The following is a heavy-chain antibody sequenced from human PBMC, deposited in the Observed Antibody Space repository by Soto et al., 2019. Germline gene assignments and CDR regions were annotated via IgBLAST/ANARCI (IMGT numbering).Heavy chain of an antibody. J-gene: IGHJ4*02. CDR2: IHPSGGGS. CDR3: ARGGHIAVVTASFDY. CDR1: GYTLNTYY. D-gene: IGHD2-21*02. V-gene: IGHV1-46*02. Sequence: QVQLVQSGAEVKKPGASVKVSCKPSGYTLNTYYLHWVRQAPGQGLEWMGIIHPSGGGSTYAQKFLGTVTMTRETSTRTVFMEFRSLRSAATAVYYCARGGHIAVVTASFDYWGQGALVTVSS.